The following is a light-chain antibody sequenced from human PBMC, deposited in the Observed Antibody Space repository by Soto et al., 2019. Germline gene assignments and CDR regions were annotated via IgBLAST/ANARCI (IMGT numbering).Light chain of an antibody. CDR3: CSYAGSQTWV. Sequence: QAVVTQPRSVSGSPGQSVTISCTGTSSDIGGYNYVSWYQQHPGKAPELIIFDVTKRPSGVPVRFSGSKSGNTASLTISGLQAEDETDYYCCSYAGSQTWVFGGGTKLTVL. J-gene: IGLJ3*02. V-gene: IGLV2-11*01. CDR1: SSDIGGYNY. CDR2: DVT.